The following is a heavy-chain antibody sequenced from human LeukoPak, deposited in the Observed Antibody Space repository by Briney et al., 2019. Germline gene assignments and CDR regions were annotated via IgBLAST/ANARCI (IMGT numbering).Heavy chain of an antibody. D-gene: IGHD3-10*01. J-gene: IGHJ6*03. CDR1: GGSISSSNW. Sequence: SGTLSLTCAVSGGSISSSNWWSWVRQPPGKGLEWIGEIYHSGSTNYNPSLKSRVTISVDKSKNQFSLKLSSVTAADTAVYYCGRGTGDYYYYYMDVWGKGTTVTVS. CDR3: GRGTGDYYYYYMDV. V-gene: IGHV4-4*02. CDR2: IYHSGST.